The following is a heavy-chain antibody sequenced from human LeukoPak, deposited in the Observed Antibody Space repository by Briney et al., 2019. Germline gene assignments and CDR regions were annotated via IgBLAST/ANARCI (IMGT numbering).Heavy chain of an antibody. Sequence: PSETLSLTCTVSGGSISSYYWSWIRQPPGKGLEWIGYIYYSGSTNYNPSLKSRVTISVDTSKNQFSLKLSSVTAADTAVYYCASSXGXGEXSTYYYYGMDVWGQGTTVTVSS. CDR3: ASSXGXGEXSTYYYYGMDV. D-gene: IGHD3-10*01. V-gene: IGHV4-59*01. CDR1: GGSISSYY. CDR2: IYYSGST. J-gene: IGHJ6*02.